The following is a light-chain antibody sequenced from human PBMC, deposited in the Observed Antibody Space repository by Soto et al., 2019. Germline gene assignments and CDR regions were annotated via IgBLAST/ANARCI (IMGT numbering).Light chain of an antibody. J-gene: IGLJ2*01. CDR2: LNSDGSH. CDR1: SGHSTSA. CDR3: QTWGTDVV. Sequence: QAVVTQSPSASASLGASVKLTCTLSSGHSTSAIAWHQQQPEKGPRYLMRLNSDGSHSKGDGIPDRFSGSSSGAERYLTISSRQSEDEADYYCQTWGTDVVFGGGTKLTVL. V-gene: IGLV4-69*01.